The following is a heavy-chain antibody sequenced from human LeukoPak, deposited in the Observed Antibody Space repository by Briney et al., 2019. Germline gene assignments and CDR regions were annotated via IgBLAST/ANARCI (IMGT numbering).Heavy chain of an antibody. CDR2: ISSSSSYI. Sequence: KSGGSLRLSCAASGFTFSSYSMNWVRQAPGKGLEWVSSISSSSSYIYYADSVKGRFTISRDNAKNSLYLQMNSLRAEDTAVYYCARWGDTAMVTFDYWGQGTLVTVSS. CDR1: GFTFSSYS. D-gene: IGHD5-18*01. J-gene: IGHJ4*02. V-gene: IGHV3-21*01. CDR3: ARWGDTAMVTFDY.